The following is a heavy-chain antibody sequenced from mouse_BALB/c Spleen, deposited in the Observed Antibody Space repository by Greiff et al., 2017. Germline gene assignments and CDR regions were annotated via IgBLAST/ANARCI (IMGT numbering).Heavy chain of an antibody. J-gene: IGHJ4*01. CDR2: ISYSGST. CDR1: GYSITSDYA. Sequence: EVKLQESGPGLVKPSQSLSLTCTVTGYSITSDYAWNWIRQFPGNKLEWMGYISYSGSTSYNPSLKSRISITRDTSKNQFFLQLNSVTTEDTATYYCARGTAREDYAMDYWGQGTSVTVSS. D-gene: IGHD3-2*01. V-gene: IGHV3-2*02. CDR3: ARGTAREDYAMDY.